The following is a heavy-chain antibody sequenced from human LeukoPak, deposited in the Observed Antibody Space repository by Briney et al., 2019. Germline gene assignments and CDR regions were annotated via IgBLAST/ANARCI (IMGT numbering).Heavy chain of an antibody. V-gene: IGHV3-11*04. J-gene: IGHJ4*02. CDR3: AIQITMIVVVPYFDY. Sequence: PGGSLRLSCAASGLTFSDYYMTWIRQAPGKGLEWVSSISGSGTTTYSADSVRGRFTVSRDNAKNSVFLYMNSLRAEDTAVYYCAIQITMIVVVPYFDYWGQGTLATVTS. CDR1: GLTFSDYY. CDR2: ISGSGTTT. D-gene: IGHD3-22*01.